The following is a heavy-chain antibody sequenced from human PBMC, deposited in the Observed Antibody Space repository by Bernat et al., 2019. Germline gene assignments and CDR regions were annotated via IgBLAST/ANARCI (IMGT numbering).Heavy chain of an antibody. CDR2: ISYDGSNK. V-gene: IGHV3-30-3*01. D-gene: IGHD3-10*01. Sequence: QVQLVESGGGVVQPGRSLRLSCAASGFTFSSYAMHWVRQAPGKGLEWVAVISYDGSNKYYADSVKGRFTISRDNSKNTLYLQMNSLRAEDTAMYYCARGMLWFGELDAFDIWGQGTMVTVSS. J-gene: IGHJ3*02. CDR3: ARGMLWFGELDAFDI. CDR1: GFTFSSYA.